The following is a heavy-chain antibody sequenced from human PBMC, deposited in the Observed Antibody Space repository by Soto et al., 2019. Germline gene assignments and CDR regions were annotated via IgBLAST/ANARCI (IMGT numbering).Heavy chain of an antibody. Sequence: SETLSLTCTVSGGSITSSYWSWIRRPPGKGLEWIAYIYDTGISGYTPSTSYNPSLKSRVTMSVDTSKSQFSLELTSVTAADTAVYYCAPGEDEFFYYGLDVWGQGITVTVSS. CDR1: GGSITSSY. V-gene: IGHV4-59*01. CDR2: IYDTGISGYTPST. D-gene: IGHD3-10*01. CDR3: APGEDEFFYYGLDV. J-gene: IGHJ6*02.